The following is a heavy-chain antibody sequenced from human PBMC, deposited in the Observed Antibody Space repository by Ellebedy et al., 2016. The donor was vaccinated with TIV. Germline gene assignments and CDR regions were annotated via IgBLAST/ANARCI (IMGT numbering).Heavy chain of an antibody. D-gene: IGHD3-22*01. CDR2: IYSGGST. V-gene: IGHV3-53*01. Sequence: LSLTCAASGFTVRSNYMSWVRQAPGKGLEWVSVIYSGGSTYYADSVKGGFTLSRDNSKNTLYLQMKSLRAEDTAVYYCAKGRGGGSDSSAPRYYFDYWGLGTLVTVSS. J-gene: IGHJ4*02. CDR1: GFTVRSNY. CDR3: AKGRGGGSDSSAPRYYFDY.